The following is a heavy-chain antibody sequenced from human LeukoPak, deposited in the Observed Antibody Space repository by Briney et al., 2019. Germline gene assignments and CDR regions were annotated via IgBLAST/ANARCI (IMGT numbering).Heavy chain of an antibody. CDR1: GYTFTNYG. CDR3: ARLRITMVRGGGVHYYYYYMDV. J-gene: IGHJ6*03. CDR2: ISPYNGNT. Sequence: RASVKVSCKASGYTFTNYGVSWVRQAPGRGLEWVGWISPYNGNTDYAQNFQGRVTMTTDTSTSTAYMELRSLRSDDTAMYYCARLRITMVRGGGVHYYYYYMDVWGKGTTVTVSS. D-gene: IGHD3-10*01. V-gene: IGHV1-18*01.